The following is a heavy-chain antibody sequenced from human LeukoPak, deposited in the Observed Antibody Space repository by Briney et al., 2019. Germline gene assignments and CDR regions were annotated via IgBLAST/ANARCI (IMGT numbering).Heavy chain of an antibody. J-gene: IGHJ6*03. CDR1: GGSINSGGYY. CDR3: VRHLPCFGCYCYYMDV. CDR2: IYQSGST. Sequence: PSQTLSLTCTVSGGSINSGGYYWSWIRQPPGKGLEWIGYIYQSGSTYYNPSLKSRVTLSVDRSKTQFYLNLTFVTAADTAVYYCVRHLPCFGCYCYYMDVWGRGTTVTVSS. D-gene: IGHD6-19*01. V-gene: IGHV4-30-2*01.